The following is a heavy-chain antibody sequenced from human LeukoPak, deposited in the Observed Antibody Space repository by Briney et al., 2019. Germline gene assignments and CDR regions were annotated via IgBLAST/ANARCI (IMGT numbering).Heavy chain of an antibody. V-gene: IGHV4-34*01. J-gene: IGHJ4*02. CDR2: INHSGIT. CDR1: GASFSDYS. CDR3: ARARGGY. Sequence: SETLSLTCAVYGASFSDYSWIWIRQPPGKGLEWIGEINHSGITNYNPSLKSRVTISAATSKNHFSLDLTSVTAADTAVYYCARARGGYWGQGTLVTVSS. D-gene: IGHD3-3*01.